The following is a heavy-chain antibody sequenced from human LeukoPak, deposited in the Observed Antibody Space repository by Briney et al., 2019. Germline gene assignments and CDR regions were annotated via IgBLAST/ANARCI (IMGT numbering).Heavy chain of an antibody. CDR2: INPSGGST. V-gene: IGHV1-46*01. Sequence: APVKVSCKASGYTFTSYYMHWVRQAPGQGLEWMGIINPSGGSTSYAQKFQGRVTMTRDTSTSTIYMELSSLRSEDTAVYYCARDQDLDIAVAGTFDYWGQGTLVTVSS. J-gene: IGHJ4*02. D-gene: IGHD6-19*01. CDR1: GYTFTSYY. CDR3: ARDQDLDIAVAGTFDY.